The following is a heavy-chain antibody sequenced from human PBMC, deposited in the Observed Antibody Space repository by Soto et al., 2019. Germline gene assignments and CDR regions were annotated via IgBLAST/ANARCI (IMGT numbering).Heavy chain of an antibody. D-gene: IGHD3-10*02. CDR1: GFIFSNNG. V-gene: IGHV3-30*03. J-gene: IGHJ4*02. CDR2: MSYDGSDT. CDR3: TIVPGADPGLGH. Sequence: QVQLVESGGGVVQPGRSLRLSCVGSGFIFSNNGMHWVRQTPGKGLEWVAFMSYDGSDTFYADSVKGRFTISRDNSKNTLFLHIRNPGAEDPAMYFLTIVPGADPGLGHWGQGTLVTVSS.